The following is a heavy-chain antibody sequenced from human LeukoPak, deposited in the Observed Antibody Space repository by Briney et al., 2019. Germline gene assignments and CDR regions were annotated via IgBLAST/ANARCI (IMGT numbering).Heavy chain of an antibody. CDR2: LSDSGGST. V-gene: IGHV3-23*01. CDR1: GLTLTSHP. CDR3: AKHKYPTPPRFTVFGGDTYDYYMDV. D-gene: IGHD3-3*01. Sequence: GGSLRLSCSASGLTLTSHPMSWVRQAPGKGLEWVSGLSDSGGSTYYAPSVKGRFTISKDKSKNTMYLQMNSRRAEDTAEYYCAKHKYPTPPRFTVFGGDTYDYYMDVWGKGTTVTVSS. J-gene: IGHJ6*03.